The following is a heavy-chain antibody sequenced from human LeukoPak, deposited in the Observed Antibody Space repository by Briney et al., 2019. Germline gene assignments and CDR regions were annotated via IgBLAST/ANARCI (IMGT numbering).Heavy chain of an antibody. CDR3: ARVPGPTSSGPRYSYMDV. CDR1: GFTLSTYA. J-gene: IGHJ6*03. Sequence: PGGSLRLSCSASGFTLSTYAIHWVRQAPGKGLEWVTYISYDGSIKYYADSVKGRFTISRDTSKNMLYLQMNSLRPEDTAVYFCARVPGPTSSGPRYSYMDVWGKGTTVTVSS. CDR2: ISYDGSIK. V-gene: IGHV3-30*14. D-gene: IGHD3-22*01.